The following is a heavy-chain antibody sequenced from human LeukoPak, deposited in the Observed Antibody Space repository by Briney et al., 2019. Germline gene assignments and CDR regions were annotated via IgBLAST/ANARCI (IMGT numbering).Heavy chain of an antibody. D-gene: IGHD3-22*01. CDR1: AFTFSSYW. V-gene: IGHV3-7*01. Sequence: GGSLRLSCAASAFTFSSYWMSWVRPAPGKGLEWVANIKQDGSEKYYVDSVKGRFTISRDNAKNSLYLQMNSLRAEDTAVCYCASAGLFLGYYFDYWGQGTLVTVSS. CDR2: IKQDGSEK. J-gene: IGHJ4*02. CDR3: ASAGLFLGYYFDY.